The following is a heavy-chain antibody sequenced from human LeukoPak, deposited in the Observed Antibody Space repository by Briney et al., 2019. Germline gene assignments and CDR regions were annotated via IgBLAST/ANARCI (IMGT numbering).Heavy chain of an antibody. CDR3: ARASGYENNWLDP. CDR1: GGTFSNYA. J-gene: IGHJ5*02. V-gene: IGHV1-69*04. D-gene: IGHD5-12*01. CDR2: IIPMLGTT. Sequence: ASVTVSCTASGGTFSNYAISWVRQAPGQGLEWMGRIIPMLGTTKYAQKFQGRVTITADKFTTTAHMELSSLTSEDTAIYYCARASGYENNWLDPWGQGTLVSVSS.